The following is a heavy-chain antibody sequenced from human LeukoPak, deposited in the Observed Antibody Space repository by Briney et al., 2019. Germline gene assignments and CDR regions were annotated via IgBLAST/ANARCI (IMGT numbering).Heavy chain of an antibody. V-gene: IGHV3-33*08. CDR1: GFTFSSYA. CDR3: ARLYASVNYFDY. Sequence: PGGSLRLSCAASGFTFSSYAMSWVRQAPGKGLEWVAVIWYDGSNKYYADSVKGRFTISRDNSKNTLYLQMNSLRAEDTAVYYCARLYASVNYFDYWGQGTLVTVSS. J-gene: IGHJ4*02. D-gene: IGHD3-16*01. CDR2: IWYDGSNK.